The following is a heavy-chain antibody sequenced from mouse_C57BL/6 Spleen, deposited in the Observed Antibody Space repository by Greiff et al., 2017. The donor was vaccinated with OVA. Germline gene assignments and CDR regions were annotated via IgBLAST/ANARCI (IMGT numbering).Heavy chain of an antibody. CDR1: GYTFTSYW. V-gene: IGHV1-64*01. Sequence: QVQLQQSGAELVKPGASVKLSCKASGYTFTSYWMHWVKQRPGQGLEWIGMIHPNSGSTNYNEKFKSKATLTVDKSSSTAYMQLSSLTSEDSAVYYCASPGSSWFAYWGQGTLVTVSA. J-gene: IGHJ3*01. D-gene: IGHD1-1*01. CDR2: IHPNSGST. CDR3: ASPGSSWFAY.